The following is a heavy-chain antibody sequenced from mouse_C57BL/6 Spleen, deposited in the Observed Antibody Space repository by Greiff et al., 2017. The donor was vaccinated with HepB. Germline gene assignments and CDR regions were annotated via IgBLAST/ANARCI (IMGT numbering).Heavy chain of an antibody. V-gene: IGHV1-82*01. CDR2: IYPGDGDT. J-gene: IGHJ4*01. D-gene: IGHD1-1*01. CDR1: GYAFSSSW. Sequence: VQGVESGPELVKPGASVKISCKASGYAFSSSWMNWVKQRPGKGLEWIGRIYPGDGDTNYNGKFKGKATLTADKSSSTAYMQLSSLTSEDSAVYFCQITTVPYAMDYWGQGTSVTVSS. CDR3: QITTVPYAMDY.